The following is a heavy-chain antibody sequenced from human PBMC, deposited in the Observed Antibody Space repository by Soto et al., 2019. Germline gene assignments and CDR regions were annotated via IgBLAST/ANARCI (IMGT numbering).Heavy chain of an antibody. CDR1: GYTFTSYG. D-gene: IGHD1-1*01. CDR2: ISAYNGNT. Sequence: ALVKVSCKASGYTFTSYGISWVRQAPGQGLEWMGWISAYNGNTNYAQKLQGRVTMTTDTSTSTAYMELRSLRSDDTAVYYCARDGYAFRGPYYYYGMDVWGQGTTVTVSS. CDR3: ARDGYAFRGPYYYYGMDV. J-gene: IGHJ6*02. V-gene: IGHV1-18*01.